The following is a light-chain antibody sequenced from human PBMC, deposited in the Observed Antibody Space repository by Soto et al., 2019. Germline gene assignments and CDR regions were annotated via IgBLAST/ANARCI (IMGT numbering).Light chain of an antibody. V-gene: IGKV3D-7*01. CDR1: QSLSNTY. CDR3: HQDFDLPLT. CDR2: GAS. Sequence: EIVMTQSPVTLSLSPGDRATLSCRASQSLSNTYISWYQQKPGQAPRLLIYGASTRATGLPARFSGSGSGTDFTLTIRSLQPADFALYYCHQDFDLPLTFGGGNQGEIK. J-gene: IGKJ4*01.